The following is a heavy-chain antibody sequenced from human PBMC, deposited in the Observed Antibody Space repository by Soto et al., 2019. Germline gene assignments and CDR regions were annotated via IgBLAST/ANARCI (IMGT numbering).Heavy chain of an antibody. D-gene: IGHD6-19*01. CDR2: INSDGSST. CDR1: GFTFSSYW. V-gene: IGHV3-74*01. Sequence: EVQLVESGGGLVQPGGSLRLSCAASGFTFSSYWMHWVRQAPGKGLVWVSRINSDGSSTSYADSVKGRFTISRDNAKNTLYPQMNSLLAEDTAVYYCAVAVAGPTAIDYWGQGTLVTVSS. J-gene: IGHJ4*02. CDR3: AVAVAGPTAIDY.